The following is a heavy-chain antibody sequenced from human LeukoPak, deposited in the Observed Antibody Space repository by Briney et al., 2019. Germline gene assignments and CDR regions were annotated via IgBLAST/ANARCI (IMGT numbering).Heavy chain of an antibody. CDR3: ARRAYYDSSGYPYLTGNAFDI. CDR2: IYTGDSDT. V-gene: IGHV5-51*01. J-gene: IGHJ3*02. D-gene: IGHD3-22*01. Sequence: GASLQISYEGSGYSFTSYWIGWGRRMPGGGGEWRGIIYTGDSDTRYSPSFQGQVTISADKSITTAYLQWSSLKASDTAMYYCARRAYYDSSGYPYLTGNAFDIWGQGTMVTVSS. CDR1: GYSFTSYW.